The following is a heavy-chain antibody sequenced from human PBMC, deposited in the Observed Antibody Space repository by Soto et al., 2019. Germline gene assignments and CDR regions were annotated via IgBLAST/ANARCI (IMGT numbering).Heavy chain of an antibody. CDR2: IKQDGSEK. J-gene: IGHJ3*02. CDR1: GFTFSSYW. V-gene: IGHV3-7*01. D-gene: IGHD3-9*01. CDR3: ARDLWDILTGYSYDAFDI. Sequence: GGSLRLSWAASGFTFSSYWMSWVRQAPGKGLEWVANIKQDGSEKYYVDSVKGRFTISRDNAKNSLYLQMNSLRAEDTAVYYCARDLWDILTGYSYDAFDIWGQGTMVTVSS.